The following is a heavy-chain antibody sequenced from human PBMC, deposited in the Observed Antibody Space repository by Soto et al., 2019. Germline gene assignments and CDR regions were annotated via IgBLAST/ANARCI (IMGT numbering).Heavy chain of an antibody. CDR3: AKAVVVTSNWFDP. CDR1: GFTFSSYG. D-gene: IGHD2-21*02. Sequence: QVQLVESGGGVVQPGRSLRLSCAASGFTFSSYGMHWVRQAPGKGLEWVAVISYDGSNKYYADSVKGRFTISRDNSKNMLYLQMNSLRAEDTAVYYCAKAVVVTSNWFDPWGQGTLVTVSS. CDR2: ISYDGSNK. V-gene: IGHV3-30*18. J-gene: IGHJ5*02.